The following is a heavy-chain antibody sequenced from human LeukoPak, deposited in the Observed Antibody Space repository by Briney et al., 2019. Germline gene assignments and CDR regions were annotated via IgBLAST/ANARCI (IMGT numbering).Heavy chain of an antibody. V-gene: IGHV4-38-2*02. J-gene: IGHJ4*02. CDR2: IYHSGIT. D-gene: IGHD2-21*01. CDR1: GYSISSGYY. Sequence: SETLSLTCTVSGYSISSGYYWGWIWQPPGKGLEWIGSIYHSGITYYNPSLKSRVTISVDTSKNQFSLKLSSVTAADTAVYYCARGRIPDYWGQGTLVTVSS. CDR3: ARGRIPDY.